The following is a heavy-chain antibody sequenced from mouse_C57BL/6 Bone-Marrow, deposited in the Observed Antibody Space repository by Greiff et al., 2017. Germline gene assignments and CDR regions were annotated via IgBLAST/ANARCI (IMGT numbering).Heavy chain of an antibody. CDR2: IYPSDSET. CDR1: GYTFTSYW. J-gene: IGHJ2*01. Sequence: VQLKQPGAELVRPGSSVKLSCKASGYTFTSYWMDWVKQRPGQGLEWIGNIYPSDSETHYNQKFKDKATLTVDKSSSTAYMQLSSLTSEDSAVYYCARGGIIPDYWGQGTTLTVSS. CDR3: ARGGIIPDY. V-gene: IGHV1-61*01.